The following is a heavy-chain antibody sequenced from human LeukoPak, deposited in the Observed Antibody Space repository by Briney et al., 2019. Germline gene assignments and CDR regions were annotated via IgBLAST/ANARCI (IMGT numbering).Heavy chain of an antibody. CDR1: GFTVSSNS. J-gene: IGHJ5*02. V-gene: IGHV3-15*01. CDR3: TTDSSLDP. CDR2: IKSKTDGGTT. Sequence: PGGSLRLSCAASGFTVSSNSVSWVRQAPGKGLEWVGRIKSKTDGGTTDYAAPVKGRFTISRDDSKNTLYLQMNSLKTEDTAVYYCTTDSSLDPWGQGTLVTVSS.